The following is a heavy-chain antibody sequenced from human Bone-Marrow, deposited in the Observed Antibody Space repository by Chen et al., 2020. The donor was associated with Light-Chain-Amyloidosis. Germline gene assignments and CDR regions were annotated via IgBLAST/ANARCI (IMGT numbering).Heavy chain of an antibody. Sequence: NYWIGWVRQMPGKGLEWMGVIYPDDSDARYSPSFEGQVTISADKSITTAYLQWRSLKASDTTMYYCARRRDGYNFDYWGQGTLVTVSS. CDR1: NYW. J-gene: IGHJ4*02. CDR2: IYPDDSDA. V-gene: IGHV5-51*01. D-gene: IGHD5-12*01. CDR3: ARRRDGYNFDY.